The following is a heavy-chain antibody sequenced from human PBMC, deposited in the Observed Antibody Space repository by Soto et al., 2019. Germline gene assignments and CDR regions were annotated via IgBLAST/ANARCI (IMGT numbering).Heavy chain of an antibody. CDR3: AKDQWELLFTLDY. D-gene: IGHD1-26*01. CDR2: IKSKTDGGTT. V-gene: IGHV3-15*01. CDR1: GFTFSNAW. Sequence: EVQLVESGGGLVKPGGSLRLSCAASGFTFSNAWMSWVRQAPGKGLEWVGRIKSKTDGGTTDYAAPVKGRFTISRDDSKNTLYLQMNSLRAEDTAVYYCAKDQWELLFTLDYWGQGTLVTVSS. J-gene: IGHJ4*02.